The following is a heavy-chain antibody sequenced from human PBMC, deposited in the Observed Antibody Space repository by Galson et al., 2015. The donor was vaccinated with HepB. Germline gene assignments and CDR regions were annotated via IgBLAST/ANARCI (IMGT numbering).Heavy chain of an antibody. Sequence: SLRPSCAASGFTFSNYAINWLRQAPGKGLEWVSSLSSGGDNIYYADSVKGRFTISRDNSRNTLYVQMNSLRAEDTAVYYCAKGVNNWSGNWFDTWGQGTLVTVSS. V-gene: IGHV3-23*01. CDR3: AKGVNNWSGNWFDT. J-gene: IGHJ5*02. D-gene: IGHD1-20*01. CDR1: GFTFSNYA. CDR2: LSSGGDNI.